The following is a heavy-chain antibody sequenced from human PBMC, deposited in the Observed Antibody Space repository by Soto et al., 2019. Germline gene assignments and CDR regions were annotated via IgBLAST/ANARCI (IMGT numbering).Heavy chain of an antibody. V-gene: IGHV4-34*01. CDR3: ARVGSYGDPVYYFDY. CDR2: INHSGST. J-gene: IGHJ4*02. CDR1: GGSFSGYY. D-gene: IGHD4-17*01. Sequence: SETLSLTCAVYGGSFSGYYWSWIRQPPGKGLEWIGEINHSGSTNYNPSLKSRVTISVDTSKNQFSLKLSSVTAADTAVYYCARVGSYGDPVYYFDYWGQGTLVTVSS.